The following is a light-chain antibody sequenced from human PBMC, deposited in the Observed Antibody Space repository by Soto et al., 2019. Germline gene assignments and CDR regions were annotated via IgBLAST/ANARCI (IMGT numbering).Light chain of an antibody. CDR2: DVT. Sequence: QSALTQPASVSGSPGQSITISCTGTSSDVGGFNYVSWYQQHPGKAPKLMIYDVTNRPSGVSYRFSGSKSGNTASLTISGLQAEDEADYYCNSYTSSSTYVFGTGTNRTFL. V-gene: IGLV2-14*03. J-gene: IGLJ1*01. CDR1: SSDVGGFNY. CDR3: NSYTSSSTYV.